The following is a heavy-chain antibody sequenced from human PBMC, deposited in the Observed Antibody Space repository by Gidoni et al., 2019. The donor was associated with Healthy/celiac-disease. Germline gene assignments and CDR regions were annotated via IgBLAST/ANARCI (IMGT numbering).Heavy chain of an antibody. J-gene: IGHJ4*02. Sequence: EVQLLESGGGLVQPGGSLRLSCAASGFTFSSYAMSWVRQAPGKGLEWVSAISGSGGSTYYADSVKGRFTISRDNSKNTLYLQMNSLRAEDTAVYYCAKNPPMGYATTLLFDYWGQGTLVTVSS. D-gene: IGHD3-10*01. CDR2: ISGSGGST. CDR1: GFTFSSYA. CDR3: AKNPPMGYATTLLFDY. V-gene: IGHV3-23*01.